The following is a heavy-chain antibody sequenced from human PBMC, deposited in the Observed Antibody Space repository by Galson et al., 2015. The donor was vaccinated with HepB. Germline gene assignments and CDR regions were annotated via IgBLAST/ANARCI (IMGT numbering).Heavy chain of an antibody. D-gene: IGHD3-16*01. CDR3: ARDRRFKRNWFDP. CDR1: GSTFTSYY. CDR2: INPSGGST. Sequence: SVKVSCKASGSTFTSYYMHWVRQAPGQGLEWMGIINPSGGSTSYAQKFQGRVTMTRDTSTSTVYMELSSLRSEDTAVYYCARDRRFKRNWFDPWGQGTLVTVSS. V-gene: IGHV1-46*01. J-gene: IGHJ5*02.